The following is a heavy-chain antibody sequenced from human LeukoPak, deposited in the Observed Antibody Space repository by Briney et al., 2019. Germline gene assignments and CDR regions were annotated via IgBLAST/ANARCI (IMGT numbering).Heavy chain of an antibody. CDR3: ARDGVYYYGSGTTRD. CDR2: IIPILGIA. D-gene: IGHD3-10*01. V-gene: IGHV1-69*04. Sequence: ASVKVSCTASGGTFSSYAISWVRQAPGQGLEWMGRIIPILGIANYAQKFQGRVTITADKSTSTAYMELSSLRSEDTAVYYCARDGVYYYGSGTTRDWGQGALVTVSS. CDR1: GGTFSSYA. J-gene: IGHJ4*02.